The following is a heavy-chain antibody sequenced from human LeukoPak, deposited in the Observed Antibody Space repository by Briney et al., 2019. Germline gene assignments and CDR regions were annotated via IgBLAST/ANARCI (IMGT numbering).Heavy chain of an antibody. CDR3: ARDRNYYDSSGPDFDY. D-gene: IGHD3-22*01. V-gene: IGHV1-69*13. J-gene: IGHJ4*02. CDR1: GGTFSSYA. Sequence: ASVKVSCKASGGTFSSYAISWVRQAPGQGLEWMGGIIPIFGTANYAQKFQGRVTITADESTSTAYMELSSLRSEDTAVYYCARDRNYYDSSGPDFDYWGQGTLVTVSS. CDR2: IIPIFGTA.